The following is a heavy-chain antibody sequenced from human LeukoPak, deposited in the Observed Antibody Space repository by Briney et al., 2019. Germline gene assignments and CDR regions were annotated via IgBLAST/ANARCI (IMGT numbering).Heavy chain of an antibody. J-gene: IGHJ4*02. CDR2: ISGSGGST. D-gene: IGHD1-26*01. CDR1: GFTFSSYA. Sequence: GGSLRLSCAASGFTFSSYAMSWVRQAPGKGLEWVSVISGSGGSTYDADSVKGRFTISRDNSKNTLYLQMNSLRAEDTAVYYCAKAHSGSYWSPEYWGQGTLVTVSS. V-gene: IGHV3-23*01. CDR3: AKAHSGSYWSPEY.